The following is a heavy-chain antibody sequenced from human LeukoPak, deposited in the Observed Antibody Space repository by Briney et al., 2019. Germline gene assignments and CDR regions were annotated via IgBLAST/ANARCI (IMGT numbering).Heavy chain of an antibody. CDR1: GFTFSSYG. D-gene: IGHD6-19*01. J-gene: IGHJ4*02. CDR2: IWYDGSNK. Sequence: PGRSLRLSCAASGFTFSSYGMHWVRQAPGKGLEWVAVIWYDGSNKYYADSVKGRFTISRDNSKNTLYLQMNSLRAEDTAVYYCAKDLEVYSSGCPGNYWGQGTLVTVSS. V-gene: IGHV3-33*06. CDR3: AKDLEVYSSGCPGNY.